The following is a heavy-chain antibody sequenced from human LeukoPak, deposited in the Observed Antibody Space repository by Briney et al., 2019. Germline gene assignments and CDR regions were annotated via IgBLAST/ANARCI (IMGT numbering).Heavy chain of an antibody. CDR2: IKQDGSEK. Sequence: GGSLRLSCAASGFIFSNYWMSWVRQAPGKGLEWVANIKQDGSEKSYVDSVKGRFTISRDNAKNSLFLQMNSLRAEDTAIYYCARPTRXLTTDYWGQGTLVTVSS. D-gene: IGHD4-11*01. CDR1: GFIFSNYW. J-gene: IGHJ4*02. V-gene: IGHV3-7*03. CDR3: ARPTRXLTTDY.